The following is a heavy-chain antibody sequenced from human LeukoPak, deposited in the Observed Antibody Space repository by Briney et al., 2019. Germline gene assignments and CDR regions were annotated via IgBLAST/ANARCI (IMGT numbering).Heavy chain of an antibody. D-gene: IGHD3-10*01. CDR2: ISWDGGST. CDR3: AKGDGSGSYFDY. CDR1: GFSFSSYG. Sequence: VQPGGSLRLSCAGSGFSFSSYGMHWVRQAPGKGLEWVSLISWDGGSTYYADSVKGRFTISRDNSKNSLYLQMNSLRTEDTALYYCAKGDGSGSYFDYWGQGTLVTVSS. V-gene: IGHV3-43*01. J-gene: IGHJ4*02.